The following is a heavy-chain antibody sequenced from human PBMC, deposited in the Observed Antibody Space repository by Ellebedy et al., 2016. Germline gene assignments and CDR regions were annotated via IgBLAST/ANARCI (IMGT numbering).Heavy chain of an antibody. D-gene: IGHD1-26*01. J-gene: IGHJ5*02. Sequence: SETLSLXXTVSGGSISSGGYYWSWIRQHPGKGLEWIGYIYYSGSTYYNPSLKSRVTISVDTSKNQFSLKLSSVTAADTAVYYCARDRVIARATNWFNPWGQGTLVTVSS. CDR1: GGSISSGGYY. CDR3: ARDRVIARATNWFNP. CDR2: IYYSGST. V-gene: IGHV4-31*03.